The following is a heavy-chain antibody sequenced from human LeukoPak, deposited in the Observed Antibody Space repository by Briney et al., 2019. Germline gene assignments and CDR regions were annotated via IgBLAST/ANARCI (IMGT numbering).Heavy chain of an antibody. CDR3: ASMYSSSWYYFDY. J-gene: IGHJ4*02. CDR1: GYTLTELS. CDR2: INPNSGGT. D-gene: IGHD6-13*01. Sequence: ASVKVSCKVSGYTLTELSMHWVRQAPGQGLEWMGWINPNSGGTNYAQEFQGRVTMTRDTSISTAYMELSRLRSDDTAVYYCASMYSSSWYYFDYWGQGTLVTVSS. V-gene: IGHV1-2*02.